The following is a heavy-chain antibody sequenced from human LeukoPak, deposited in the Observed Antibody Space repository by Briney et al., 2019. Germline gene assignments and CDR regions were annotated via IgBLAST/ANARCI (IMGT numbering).Heavy chain of an antibody. CDR2: ISAYNGNT. CDR3: ARDWTTYDSSVYFGRAIDY. CDR1: GYTLTSYG. V-gene: IGHV1-18*01. J-gene: IGHJ4*02. Sequence: ASVKVSCKASGYTLTSYGISWVRQAPGQGLEWMGWISAYNGNTNYAQKLQGRVPMTTDTSTSTAYMELRSLRSDDTAVYYCARDWTTYDSSVYFGRAIDYWGQGTLVTVSS. D-gene: IGHD3-22*01.